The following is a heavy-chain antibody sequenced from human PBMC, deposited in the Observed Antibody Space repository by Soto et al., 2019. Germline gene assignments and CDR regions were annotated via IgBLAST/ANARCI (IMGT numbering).Heavy chain of an antibody. CDR1: GFTFSSYA. V-gene: IGHV3-23*01. CDR2: ISGSSGDGT. Sequence: EVRLLESGGGLVQPGGSLRLSCAASGFTFSSYAMSWVRQAPGKGLEWVSAISGSSGDGTYYADSVKGRFTISRDNSKDTLELRMNSLRAEDTAVYYCAKDGAYSSSSLCYFDYCGQRTLVTVSS. CDR3: AKDGAYSSSSLCYFDY. D-gene: IGHD6-6*01. J-gene: IGHJ4*02.